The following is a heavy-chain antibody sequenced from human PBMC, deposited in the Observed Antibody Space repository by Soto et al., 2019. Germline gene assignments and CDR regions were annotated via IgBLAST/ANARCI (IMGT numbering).Heavy chain of an antibody. Sequence: QVQLQQWGAGLLKPSETLSLTCGVYGGSFSGYSWSWIRQPPGKGLEWIGESNYSGSTNYNPSLKSRVTISVDTSKNQFSLKLSSVTAADTAVYYCARVVPPPNRNWGMWSGAFDIWGQGTMVTVSS. CDR1: GGSFSGYS. D-gene: IGHD7-27*01. CDR2: SNYSGST. V-gene: IGHV4-34*01. CDR3: ARVVPPPNRNWGMWSGAFDI. J-gene: IGHJ3*02.